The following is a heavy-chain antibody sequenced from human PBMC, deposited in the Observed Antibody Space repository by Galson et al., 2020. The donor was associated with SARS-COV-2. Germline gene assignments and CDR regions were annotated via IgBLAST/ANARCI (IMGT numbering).Heavy chain of an antibody. V-gene: IGHV3-30*04. CDR3: AKGELRWFKEWYGS. CDR2: ISYDGSDY. J-gene: IGHJ4*02. CDR1: GFTFSTYA. D-gene: IGHD3-10*01. Sequence: QLGESLKISCAASGFTFSTYAMHWGRQAPGKGLEWVALISYDGSDYYYADSVKGRFTISRDNSKDTLYLQLNSLRLEDTAMYFCAKGELRWFKEWYGSWGQGALVNVS.